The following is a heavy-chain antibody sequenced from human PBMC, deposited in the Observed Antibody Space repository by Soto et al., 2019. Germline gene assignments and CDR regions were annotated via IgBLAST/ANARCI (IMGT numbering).Heavy chain of an antibody. D-gene: IGHD6-19*01. CDR2: ISHDGINK. Sequence: QVRLVESGGGVVQPGRSLRLSCTASGFSFSSYAMYWFRQPPGKGLEWVAVISHDGINKHYADSVKGRVTVSRDNSNHSLDLRLNSLRGEDTAMYCCARDMYSSDYFVKWFEPWGQGTLVTVSS. CDR1: GFSFSSYA. J-gene: IGHJ5*02. CDR3: ARDMYSSDYFVKWFEP. V-gene: IGHV3-30-3*01.